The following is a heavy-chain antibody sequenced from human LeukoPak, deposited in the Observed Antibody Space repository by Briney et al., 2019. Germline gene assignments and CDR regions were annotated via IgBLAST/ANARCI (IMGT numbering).Heavy chain of an antibody. CDR2: ISGSGGST. D-gene: IGHD1-26*01. J-gene: IGHJ4*02. V-gene: IGHV3-23*01. CDR3: ARGGKWDVTPFDY. Sequence: GGSLRLSCAASGFTFSSYAMSWVRQAPGKGLEWVSAISGSGGSTYYADSVKGRFTISRDNSKNTLYLQVNSLRAEDTAVYYCARGGKWDVTPFDYWGQGTLVTVSS. CDR1: GFTFSSYA.